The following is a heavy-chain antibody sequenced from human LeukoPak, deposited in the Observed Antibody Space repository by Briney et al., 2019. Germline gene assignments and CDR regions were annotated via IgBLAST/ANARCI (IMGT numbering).Heavy chain of an antibody. D-gene: IGHD4-23*01. Sequence: GGSLRLSCAAAGVTFSSYSMKWGRPAPGKGLEWVSSISSSSSYKYYADSVKGRVTISRDNAKNPLYLQMNSLRAEDTAVYYCATSGGNSGFDYWGQGTLVTVSS. V-gene: IGHV3-21*01. CDR2: ISSSSSYK. CDR1: GVTFSSYS. J-gene: IGHJ4*02. CDR3: ATSGGNSGFDY.